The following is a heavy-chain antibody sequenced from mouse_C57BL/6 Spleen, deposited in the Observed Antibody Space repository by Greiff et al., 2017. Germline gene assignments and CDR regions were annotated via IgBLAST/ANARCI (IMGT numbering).Heavy chain of an antibody. J-gene: IGHJ4*01. Sequence: EVKLVESGGGLVQPGGSLKLSCAASGFTFSDYYMYWVRQTPEKRLEWVAYISNGGGSTYYPDTVKGRFTISRDNAKNTLYLQMSRLKSEDTAMYYCANAYAMDYWGQGTSVTVSS. V-gene: IGHV5-12*01. CDR3: ANAYAMDY. CDR1: GFTFSDYY. CDR2: ISNGGGST.